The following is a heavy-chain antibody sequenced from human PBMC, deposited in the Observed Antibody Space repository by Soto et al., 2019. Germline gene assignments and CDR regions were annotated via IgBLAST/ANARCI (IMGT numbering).Heavy chain of an antibody. Sequence: QVQLVESGGGVVQPGRSLRLSCAASGFTFSSYGMHWVRQAPGKGLEWVAVISYDGSNKYYADSVKGRFTISRDNSKNTLYLQMNSLRAEDTAVYYCAKDMAQQLVTYYYGMDVW. D-gene: IGHD6-13*01. V-gene: IGHV3-30*18. CDR2: ISYDGSNK. J-gene: IGHJ6*01. CDR1: GFTFSSYG. CDR3: AKDMAQQLVTYYYGMDV.